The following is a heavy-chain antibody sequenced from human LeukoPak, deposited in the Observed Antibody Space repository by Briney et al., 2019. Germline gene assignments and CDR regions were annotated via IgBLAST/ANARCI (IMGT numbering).Heavy chain of an antibody. CDR3: ARQVPRDIVVVPARPFDP. V-gene: IGHV4-38-2*01. CDR2: IYHSGST. J-gene: IGHJ5*02. D-gene: IGHD2-2*01. CDR1: GYSISSGYY. Sequence: SKTLSLTCAVSGYSISSGYYCGWIRQPPGKGLEWIGSIYHSGSTYYNPSLKSRVTISVDTSKNQFSLKLSSVTAADTAVYYCARQVPRDIVVVPARPFDPWGQGTLVTVSS.